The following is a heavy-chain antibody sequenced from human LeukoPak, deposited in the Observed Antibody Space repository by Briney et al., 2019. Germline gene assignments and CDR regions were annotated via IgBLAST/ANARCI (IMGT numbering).Heavy chain of an antibody. CDR2: IYHSGST. J-gene: IGHJ4*02. CDR1: GYSISSGYY. Sequence: SETLSLTCTVSGYSISSGYYWGWIRQPPGKGLEWIGSIYHSGSTYYNPSLKIRVTISVDTSKNQFSLKLSSVTAADTAVYYCARGQRVVIDYWGQGTLVTVSS. D-gene: IGHD3-22*01. V-gene: IGHV4-38-2*02. CDR3: ARGQRVVIDY.